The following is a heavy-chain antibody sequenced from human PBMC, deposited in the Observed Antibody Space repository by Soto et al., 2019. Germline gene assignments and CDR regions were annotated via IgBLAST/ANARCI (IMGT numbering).Heavy chain of an antibody. Sequence: QVQLVESGGGVVQPGMSLRLSCEASGFSFGSHGMHWVRQVPGKGLEWVALISYDGSKKYYADSVKGRFTVSRDNSKNTLDLQMTSLRLEDTAGYYCARGDSGYYAMWGQGTLVTVSS. J-gene: IGHJ4*02. V-gene: IGHV3-30*03. CDR1: GFSFGSHG. CDR3: ARGDSGYYAM. CDR2: ISYDGSKK. D-gene: IGHD3-22*01.